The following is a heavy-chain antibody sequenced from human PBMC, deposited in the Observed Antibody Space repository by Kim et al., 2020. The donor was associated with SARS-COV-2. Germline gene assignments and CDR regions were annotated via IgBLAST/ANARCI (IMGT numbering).Heavy chain of an antibody. D-gene: IGHD3-3*01. Sequence: GGSLRLSCAASGFTFSSYGMHWVRQAPGKGLEWVAVIWFDGSNKYYADSVKGRFTISRDNSKNTLYLQMNSLRAEDTAVYYCARGTFWSGYLDYWGQGTLVTVSS. J-gene: IGHJ4*02. V-gene: IGHV3-33*01. CDR2: IWFDGSNK. CDR3: ARGTFWSGYLDY. CDR1: GFTFSSYG.